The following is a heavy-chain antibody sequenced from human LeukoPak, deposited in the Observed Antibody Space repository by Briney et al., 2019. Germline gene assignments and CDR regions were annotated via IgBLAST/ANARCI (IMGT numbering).Heavy chain of an antibody. V-gene: IGHV1-8*03. CDR3: ARGMKRIVVVPAADYYYYYMDV. Sequence: VASVKVSCKASGYTFTSYDINWVRQATGQGLEWVGWMNPNSGNTGYAQKFQGRVTITRNTSISTAYMELSSLRSEDTAVYYCARGMKRIVVVPAADYYYYYMDVWGKGTTVTVSS. CDR2: MNPNSGNT. J-gene: IGHJ6*03. D-gene: IGHD2-2*01. CDR1: GYTFTSYD.